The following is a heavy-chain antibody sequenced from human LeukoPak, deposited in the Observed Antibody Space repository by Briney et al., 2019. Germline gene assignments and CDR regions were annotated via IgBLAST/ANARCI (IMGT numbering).Heavy chain of an antibody. CDR3: ASTYCGGDCYPMAFDY. Sequence: PGGSLRLSCAASGFTFSDYYMSWIRQAPGKGLEWVSYISSSGSTIYYADSVKGRFTISRDNAKNSLYLQMNSLRAEDTAVYYCASTYCGGDCYPMAFDYWGQGTLVTVSS. CDR1: GFTFSDYY. V-gene: IGHV3-11*04. CDR2: ISSSGSTI. J-gene: IGHJ4*02. D-gene: IGHD2-21*02.